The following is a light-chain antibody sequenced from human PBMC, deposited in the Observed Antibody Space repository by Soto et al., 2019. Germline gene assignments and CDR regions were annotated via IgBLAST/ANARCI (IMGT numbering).Light chain of an antibody. V-gene: IGLV2-23*01. J-gene: IGLJ1*01. Sequence: QSALTQPASVSGSPGQSITISCTGTSRDVVRYNLVSWYQQHPGNAPKLIIYEGTKRPSGVSYRFSGSKSGNTASLTISGLQEEDEGDYHCCSFAGSSTYVFGTGTKLTVL. CDR1: SRDVVRYNL. CDR3: CSFAGSSTYV. CDR2: EGT.